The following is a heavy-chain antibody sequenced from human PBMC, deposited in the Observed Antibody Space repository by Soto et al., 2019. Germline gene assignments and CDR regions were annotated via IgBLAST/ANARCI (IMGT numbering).Heavy chain of an antibody. Sequence: EVQLVESGGGLVKPGGSLRLSCAASGFTFTSYSINWVRLAPGKGLEWVSSISSSGGFIFYADSVKGRFTISRDDASNSVYLKMNSLRAEDTAVYYCARNNDFDHWGQGTLVTVSS. CDR3: ARNNDFDH. CDR1: GFTFTSYS. CDR2: ISSSGGFI. J-gene: IGHJ4*02. D-gene: IGHD1-1*01. V-gene: IGHV3-21*01.